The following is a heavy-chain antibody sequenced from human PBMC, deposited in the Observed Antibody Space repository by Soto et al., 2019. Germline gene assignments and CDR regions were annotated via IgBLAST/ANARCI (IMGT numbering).Heavy chain of an antibody. D-gene: IGHD5-12*01. CDR2: IYHSGST. J-gene: IGHJ4*02. V-gene: IGHV4-30-2*01. CDR1: GGSIINGNYS. Sequence: QLQLQESGSGLLRPSQTLSLTCLVSGGSIINGNYSWTWIRQPPGKALEWIGYIYHSGSTYYNPSLRSRVPLAVDRSKNQLSLNMKSMTAADTAVYYCASRFVDSATGYFDRWGQGTLVTVSS. CDR3: ASRFVDSATGYFDR.